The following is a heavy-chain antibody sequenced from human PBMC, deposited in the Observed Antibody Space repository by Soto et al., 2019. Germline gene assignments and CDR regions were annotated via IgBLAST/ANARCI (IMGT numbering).Heavy chain of an antibody. V-gene: IGHV3-30-3*01. J-gene: IGHJ3*01. Sequence: QVQLVEFGGGVVQPGRSLRLSCVASGSPFDVHWVRQAPGKGPEWVAHIVPDGRNQYWADSVKGRFTGSRDNAKNTVYLQMNSLRTEDTAVYYCARGPTQGAFDLWGQGTMVTVSS. CDR1: GSPFD. CDR2: IVPDGRNQ. CDR3: ARGPTQGAFDL.